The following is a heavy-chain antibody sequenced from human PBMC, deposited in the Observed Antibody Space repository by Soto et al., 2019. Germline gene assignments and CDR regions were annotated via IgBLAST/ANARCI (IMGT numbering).Heavy chain of an antibody. CDR1: GFTFSSYG. Sequence: GGSLRLSCAASGFTFSSYGMHWVRQAPGKGLEWVAVIWYDGSNKYYADSVKGRFTISRDNSKNTLYLQMNSLRAEDTAVYYCARDQSMIEPLSYGYFDPWGQGTLVTVSS. D-gene: IGHD3-22*01. CDR3: ARDQSMIEPLSYGYFDP. J-gene: IGHJ5*02. CDR2: IWYDGSNK. V-gene: IGHV3-33*01.